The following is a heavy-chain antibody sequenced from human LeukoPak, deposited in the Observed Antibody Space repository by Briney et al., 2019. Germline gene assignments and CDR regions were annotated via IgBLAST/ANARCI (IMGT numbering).Heavy chain of an antibody. V-gene: IGHV3-15*01. Sequence: PGGSLRLSCVLSGLTFSDAWMSWVRQAPGKGLEWVGRIRNDRTTDYAAPVQGRFSISRDNSKNTFYLQMNSLRTEDTGMYFCTWMATICTVDYWGQGTLVTVSS. CDR1: GLTFSDAW. CDR2: IRNDRTT. J-gene: IGHJ4*02. CDR3: TWMATICTVDY. D-gene: IGHD5-12*01.